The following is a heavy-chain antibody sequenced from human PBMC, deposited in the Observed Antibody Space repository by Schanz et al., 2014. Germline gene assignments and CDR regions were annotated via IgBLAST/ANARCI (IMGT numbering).Heavy chain of an antibody. J-gene: IGHJ4*02. Sequence: EVQLMESGGGLVKPGGSLRLSCVASGFAFSSFAMTWVRQAPGRGLEWVASISTSGTYMYIADSLKGRLTISRDDAKKSMYLQMNNLRAEDTAVYYCVRVYYGDARLYRGMDRDIHYWGQGSLVTVSS. CDR1: GFAFSSFA. D-gene: IGHD3-10*01. CDR3: VRVYYGDARLYRGMDRDIHY. CDR2: ISTSGTYM. V-gene: IGHV3-21*01.